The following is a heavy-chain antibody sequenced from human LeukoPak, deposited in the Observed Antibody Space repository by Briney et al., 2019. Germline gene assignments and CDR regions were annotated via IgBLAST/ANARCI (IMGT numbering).Heavy chain of an antibody. CDR2: ISAYNGNT. V-gene: IGHV1-18*01. CDR1: GYTFTSYG. Sequence: ASVKVSCTASGYTFTSYGISWVRQAPGQGLEWMGWISAYNGNTNYAQKLQGRVTMTTDTSTSTAYMELRSLRSDDTAVYYCARVVAAAASRYYYYMDVWGKGTTVTVSS. J-gene: IGHJ6*03. D-gene: IGHD6-13*01. CDR3: ARVVAAAASRYYYYMDV.